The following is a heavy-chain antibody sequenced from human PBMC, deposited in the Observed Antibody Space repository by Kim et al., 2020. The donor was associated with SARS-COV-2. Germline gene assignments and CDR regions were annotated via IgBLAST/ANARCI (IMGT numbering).Heavy chain of an antibody. Sequence: ASVKVSCKASGYTFTSYGISWVRQAPGQGLEWMGWISAYNGNTNYAQKLQGRVTMTTDTSTSTAYMELRSLRSDDTAVYYCARDPVRYSWNGPERLPFDYWGQGTLVTVSS. V-gene: IGHV1-18*01. CDR3: ARDPVRYSWNGPERLPFDY. J-gene: IGHJ4*02. CDR1: GYTFTSYG. D-gene: IGHD1-20*01. CDR2: ISAYNGNT.